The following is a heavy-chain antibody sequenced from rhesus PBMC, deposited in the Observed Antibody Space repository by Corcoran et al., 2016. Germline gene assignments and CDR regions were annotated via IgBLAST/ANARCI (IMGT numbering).Heavy chain of an antibody. D-gene: IGHD6-31*01. CDR3: ATALGAAAAFDY. Sequence: EVQLVQSGAEVKKPGAPVKISCKALGYTSTDYQLHWGRQAPGKGLEWMGRIEPEEGEAIHEQNFQDRVTITADTSTDTAYMELSSLRSEDTAVYYCATALGAAAAFDYWGQGVLVTVSS. CDR2: IEPEEGEA. V-gene: IGHV1-111*02. CDR1: GYTSTDYQ. J-gene: IGHJ4*01.